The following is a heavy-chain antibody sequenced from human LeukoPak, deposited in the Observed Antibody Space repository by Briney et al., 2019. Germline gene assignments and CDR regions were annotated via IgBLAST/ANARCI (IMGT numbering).Heavy chain of an antibody. J-gene: IGHJ4*02. CDR3: ARQHDSGWAGFGY. Sequence: SETLSLTCTVSGGSISSYSWNWVRQPPGKGLEGIGYIYYSGSTNYNPPLKSRVTISVDTSKGHFSLNLRSVTAADTAIYHCARQHDSGWAGFGYWGLGTLVTVSS. CDR1: GGSISSYS. CDR2: IYYSGST. V-gene: IGHV4-59*08. D-gene: IGHD6-19*01.